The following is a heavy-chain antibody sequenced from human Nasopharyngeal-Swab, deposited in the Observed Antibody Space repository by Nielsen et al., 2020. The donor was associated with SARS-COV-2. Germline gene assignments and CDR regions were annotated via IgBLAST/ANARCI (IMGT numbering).Heavy chain of an antibody. J-gene: IGHJ6*04. CDR3: ARPYDSSGYYSPGYMDV. CDR2: ISWNSGSL. D-gene: IGHD3-22*01. CDR1: GFTFEDYA. V-gene: IGHV3-9*01. Sequence: SCAASGFTFEDYAMHWVRQAPGKGLEWVSGISWNSGSLGYADSVKGRFTISRDNAKNSLYLQMNSLRAEDTAVYYCARPYDSSGYYSPGYMDVWGKGTTVTVSS.